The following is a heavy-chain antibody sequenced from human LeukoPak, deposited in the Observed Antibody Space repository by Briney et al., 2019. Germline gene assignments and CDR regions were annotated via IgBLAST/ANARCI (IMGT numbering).Heavy chain of an antibody. CDR1: GFTFSSYW. CDR2: INSDGSST. D-gene: IGHD6-13*01. CDR3: ARGYSSSWTSQQEYYFDY. Sequence: GGSLRLSCAASGFTFSSYWMHWVRQAPGKGLVWVSRINSDGSSTSYADSVKGRFTISRDNAKNTLYLQMNSLRAEDTAVYYCARGYSSSWTSQQEYYFDYWGQGTLVTVSS. V-gene: IGHV3-74*01. J-gene: IGHJ4*02.